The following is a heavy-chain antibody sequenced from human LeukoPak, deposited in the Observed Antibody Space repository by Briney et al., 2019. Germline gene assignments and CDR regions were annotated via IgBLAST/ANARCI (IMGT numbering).Heavy chain of an antibody. D-gene: IGHD2-8*02. CDR1: GFTFSSYA. Sequence: GGSLRLSCAASGFTFSSYAMHWVRQAPGKGLEWVAVISYDGSNKYYADSVKGRFTISRDNSKNTLYLQMNSLRAEDTAVYYCAREVEEGNVLLKMYWVYYGMDVWGQGTTVTVSS. J-gene: IGHJ6*02. V-gene: IGHV3-30-3*01. CDR3: AREVEEGNVLLKMYWVYYGMDV. CDR2: ISYDGSNK.